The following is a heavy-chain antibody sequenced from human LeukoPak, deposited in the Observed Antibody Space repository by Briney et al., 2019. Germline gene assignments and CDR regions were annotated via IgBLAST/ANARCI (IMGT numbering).Heavy chain of an antibody. V-gene: IGHV4-61*02. J-gene: IGHJ3*02. CDR1: GGSISSGSYY. D-gene: IGHD3-10*01. Sequence: SQTLSLTCTVSGGSISSGSYYWSWIRQPAGKGLEWIGRIYTSGSTNYNPSLKSRVTISVDTSKNQFSLKLSSVTAADTAVYYCARLAYYYGSGSYLNAFDIWGQGTMVTVSS. CDR2: IYTSGST. CDR3: ARLAYYYGSGSYLNAFDI.